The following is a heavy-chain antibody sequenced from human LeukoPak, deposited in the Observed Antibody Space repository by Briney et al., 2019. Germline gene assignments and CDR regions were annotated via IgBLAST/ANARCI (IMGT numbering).Heavy chain of an antibody. CDR1: GFTVRTYD. J-gene: IGHJ4*02. D-gene: IGHD4-4*01. Sequence: GGSLRLSCGASGFTVRTYDMTWVRQAPGKGLEWVSTISGGGGSTYYADSVKGRFTISRDTSKNTVFLQMSSLRVEDTAVYFCAKGVTFQGGQGALVTVSS. CDR3: AKGVTFQ. CDR2: ISGGGGST. V-gene: IGHV3-23*01.